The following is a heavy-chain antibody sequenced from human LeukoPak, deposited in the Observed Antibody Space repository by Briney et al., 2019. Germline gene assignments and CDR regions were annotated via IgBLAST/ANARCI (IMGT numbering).Heavy chain of an antibody. CDR1: GFSFSSYN. D-gene: IGHD1-26*01. CDR3: AAKGSTHQFNY. CDR2: ITTSSSYT. Sequence: GGSLRLSCEASGFSFSSYNMDWVRQTPGKGLEWISSITTSSSYTFYGDSVKGRFTISRDNSKNTLYLQMNSLRTEDTAVYYCAAKGSTHQFNYWGQGTLVTVSS. J-gene: IGHJ4*02. V-gene: IGHV3-21*01.